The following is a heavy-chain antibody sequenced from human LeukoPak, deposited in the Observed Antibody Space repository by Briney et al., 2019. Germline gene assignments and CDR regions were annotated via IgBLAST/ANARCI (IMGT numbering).Heavy chain of an antibody. J-gene: IGHJ4*02. Sequence: GGSLRLSCAASGFTFSSYAMSWVRQAPGKGLEWVSSIPATGSSTYYADSVKGRFTISRDNSKNSLYLQMNSLRAEDTAVYYCAKESSGGWYFDYWGQGTLVTVSS. CDR3: AKESSGGWYFDY. D-gene: IGHD6-19*01. CDR1: GFTFSSYA. V-gene: IGHV3-23*01. CDR2: IPATGSST.